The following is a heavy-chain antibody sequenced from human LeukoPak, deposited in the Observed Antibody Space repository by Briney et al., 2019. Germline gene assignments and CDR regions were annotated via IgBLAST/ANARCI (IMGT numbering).Heavy chain of an antibody. V-gene: IGHV4-34*01. CDR3: ARGRKQLWLRNFDY. CDR2: INHSGST. Sequence: PSETPSLTCAVYGGSFSGYYWSWIRQPPGKGLEWIGEINHSGSTNYNPSLKSRVTISVDTSKNQFSLKLSSVTAADTAVYYCARGRKQLWLRNFDYWGQGTLVTVSS. J-gene: IGHJ4*02. CDR1: GGSFSGYY. D-gene: IGHD5-18*01.